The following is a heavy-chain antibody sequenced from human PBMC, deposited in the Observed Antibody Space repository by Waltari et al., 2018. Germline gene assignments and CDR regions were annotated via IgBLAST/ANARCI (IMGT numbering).Heavy chain of an antibody. CDR3: ASTSHLDAFDI. V-gene: IGHV1-69*05. J-gene: IGHJ3*02. Sequence: QVQLVQSGAEVKKPGSSVKVSCKASRGPFSSYAISWVRQAPGQGLEWMGGIIPIFGTANYAQKFQGRVTITTDESTSTDYMELSSLRSEDTAVYYCASTSHLDAFDIWGQGTMVTVSS. D-gene: IGHD2-2*01. CDR2: IIPIFGTA. CDR1: RGPFSSYA.